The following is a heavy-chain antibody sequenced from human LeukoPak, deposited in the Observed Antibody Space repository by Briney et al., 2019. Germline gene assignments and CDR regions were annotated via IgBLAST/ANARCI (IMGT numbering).Heavy chain of an antibody. D-gene: IGHD3-3*01. CDR3: AKDYRFLEWSTSDDY. Sequence: AGGSLRLSCAASGFTFISYAMSWVSQAPGKGLEWVSAISGSGGSTYYADSVKGRFTISRDNSKNTLYLQMNSLRAEDTAVYYCAKDYRFLEWSTSDDYWGQRTLVTVSS. CDR2: ISGSGGST. CDR1: GFTFISYA. V-gene: IGHV3-23*01. J-gene: IGHJ4*02.